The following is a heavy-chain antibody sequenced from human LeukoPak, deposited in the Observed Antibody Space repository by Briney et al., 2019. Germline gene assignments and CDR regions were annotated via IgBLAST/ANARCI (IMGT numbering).Heavy chain of an antibody. CDR3: AKARITIYGVADY. Sequence: PGGSLRLSCAASGFTFSSYGMHWVRQSPGKGLEWVAVMSHDGSNEYYADSVKGRFTISRDISKSTLYLQMNSLRPEDTAVYYCAKARITIYGVADYWGQGTLVTVSS. CDR1: GFTFSSYG. V-gene: IGHV3-30*18. D-gene: IGHD3-3*01. CDR2: MSHDGSNE. J-gene: IGHJ4*02.